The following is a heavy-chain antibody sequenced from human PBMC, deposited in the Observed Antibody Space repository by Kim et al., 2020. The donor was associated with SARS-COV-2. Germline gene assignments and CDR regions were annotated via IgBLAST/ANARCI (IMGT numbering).Heavy chain of an antibody. CDR2: IIPIFGTA. V-gene: IGHV1-69*13. D-gene: IGHD3-22*01. CDR1: GGTFSSYA. J-gene: IGHJ4*02. CDR3: ATQSSGYYLFDY. Sequence: SVKVSCKASGGTFSSYAISWVRQAPGQGLEWMGGIIPIFGTANYAQKFKGRVTITADESTSTAYMELSSLRSEDTAVYYCATQSSGYYLFDYWGQGTLVTVSS.